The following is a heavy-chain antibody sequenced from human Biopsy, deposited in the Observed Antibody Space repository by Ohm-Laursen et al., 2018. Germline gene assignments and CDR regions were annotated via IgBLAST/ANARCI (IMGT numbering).Heavy chain of an antibody. CDR1: GDSINNYY. CDR2: IYTSGSP. Sequence: PSETLSLTCTVSGDSINNYYWSWIRQPAGKGLEWIGRIYTSGSPNYNLSLESRVTMSVDTSKNQSSLNLRSVTAADTAVYYCARGTGRYYVYGAFDIWGQGTVVTVSS. J-gene: IGHJ3*02. V-gene: IGHV4-4*07. CDR3: ARGTGRYYVYGAFDI. D-gene: IGHD1-26*01.